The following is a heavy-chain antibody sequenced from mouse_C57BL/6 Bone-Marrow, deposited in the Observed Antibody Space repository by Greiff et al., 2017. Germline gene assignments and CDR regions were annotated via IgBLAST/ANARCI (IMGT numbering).Heavy chain of an antibody. J-gene: IGHJ2*01. Sequence: VQLQQSGPELVKPGASVKISCKASGYTFTDYYMNWVKQSHGKSLEWIGDINPNNGGTSYNQKFKGKATLTVDKSSSTAYMELRSLTSEDSAVYYCAREGYYGYFDYWGQGTTLTVSS. CDR1: GYTFTDYY. D-gene: IGHD1-1*01. CDR3: AREGYYGYFDY. CDR2: INPNNGGT. V-gene: IGHV1-26*01.